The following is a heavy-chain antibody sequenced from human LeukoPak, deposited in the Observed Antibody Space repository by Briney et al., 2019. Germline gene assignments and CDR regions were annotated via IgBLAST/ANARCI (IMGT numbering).Heavy chain of an antibody. CDR3: ARGVLWFGYQGWFDP. Sequence: SETLSLTCTVSGGSISSSSYYWGWIRQPPGKGLEWIGEISHSGSTNYNPSLKSRVTISVDTSKNQFSLKLSSVTAADTAVYYCARGVLWFGYQGWFDPWGQGTLVTVSS. J-gene: IGHJ5*02. CDR1: GGSISSSSYY. D-gene: IGHD3-10*01. V-gene: IGHV4-39*07. CDR2: ISHSGST.